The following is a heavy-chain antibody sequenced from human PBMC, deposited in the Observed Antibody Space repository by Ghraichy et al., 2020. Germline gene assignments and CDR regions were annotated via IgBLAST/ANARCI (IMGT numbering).Heavy chain of an antibody. CDR3: ARMGGYSYGYGYYYYGMDV. Sequence: GGSLRLSCAASGFTVSSNYMSWVRQAPGKGLEWVSVIYSGGSAYYADSVKGRFTISRDNSKNTLYLQMNSLRAEDTAVYYCARMGGYSYGYGYYYYGMDVWGQGTTVTVSS. J-gene: IGHJ6*02. V-gene: IGHV3-66*01. CDR1: GFTVSSNY. CDR2: IYSGGSA. D-gene: IGHD5-18*01.